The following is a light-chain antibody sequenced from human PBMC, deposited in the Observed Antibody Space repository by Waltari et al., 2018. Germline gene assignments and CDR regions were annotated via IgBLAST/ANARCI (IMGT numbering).Light chain of an antibody. V-gene: IGLV1-47*01. Sequence: QSVLTQPPSASGTPGQTVNIACSGSSSNIGSNSVYWYQQLPGTAPKLLIYRNNQRPSGVPDRFSGSKSGTSASLAISGLRSEDEADYYCAAWDDSLYEVFGGGTKLTVL. CDR1: SSNIGSNS. CDR2: RNN. CDR3: AAWDDSLYEV. J-gene: IGLJ3*02.